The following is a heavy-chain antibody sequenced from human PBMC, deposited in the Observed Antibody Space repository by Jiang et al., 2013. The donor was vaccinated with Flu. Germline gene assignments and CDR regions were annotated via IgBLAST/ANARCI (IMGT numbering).Heavy chain of an antibody. J-gene: IGHJ4*02. CDR2: ISPYNGYT. D-gene: IGHD2-8*02. V-gene: IGHV1-18*01. Sequence: GAEVKKPGASVKVSCKPSGYTFSTHGINWVRQAPGQGLEWMGWISPYNGYTNYAQKLQGRVTMTTDTSTSTAYMELRSLRSDDTAVYYCARVSGGAPVYYFDYWGQGALVTVSS. CDR1: GYTFSTHG. CDR3: ARVSGGAPVYYFDY.